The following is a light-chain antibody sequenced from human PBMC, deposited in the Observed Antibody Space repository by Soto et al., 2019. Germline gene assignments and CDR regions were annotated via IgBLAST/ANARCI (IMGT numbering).Light chain of an antibody. J-gene: IGLJ1*01. CDR3: QSYDSSLSAYV. V-gene: IGLV2-14*01. CDR1: SSDVGGYKF. CDR2: EVN. Sequence: QSVLTQPASVSASPGQSIIISCTGTSSDVGGYKFVSWYQHHPGKAPKLMIYEVNNRPSGVPDRFSGSKSGTSASLAITGLQAEDEADYYCQSYDSSLSAYVFGTGTKLTVL.